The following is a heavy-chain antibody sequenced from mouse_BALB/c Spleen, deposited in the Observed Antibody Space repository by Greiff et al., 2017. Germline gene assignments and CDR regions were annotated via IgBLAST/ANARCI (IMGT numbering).Heavy chain of an antibody. V-gene: IGHV5-4*02. CDR1: GFTFSDYY. Sequence: EVQGVESGGGLVKPGGSLKLSCAASGFTFSDYYMYWVRQTPEKRLEWVATISDGGSYTYYPDSVKGRFTISRDNAKNNLYLQMSSLKSEDTAMYYCARAGEDWGQGTLVTVSA. J-gene: IGHJ3*01. CDR2: ISDGGSYT. CDR3: ARAGED.